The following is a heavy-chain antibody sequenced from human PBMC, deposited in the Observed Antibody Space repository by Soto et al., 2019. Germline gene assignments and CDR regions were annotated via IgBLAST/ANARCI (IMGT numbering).Heavy chain of an antibody. V-gene: IGHV5-51*01. CDR1: GYSFTSYW. CDR2: IYPGDSDT. CDR3: ARFFQLGYSGSYVGAHWFDP. Sequence: PGESLKISCKGSGYSFTSYWIGWVRQMPGKGLEWKGIIYPGDSDTRYSPSFQGQVTISAAKSISTASLPWSSLTASDTAMYSCARFFQLGYSGSYVGAHWFDPWGQGTLVTGSS. D-gene: IGHD3-10*01. J-gene: IGHJ5*02.